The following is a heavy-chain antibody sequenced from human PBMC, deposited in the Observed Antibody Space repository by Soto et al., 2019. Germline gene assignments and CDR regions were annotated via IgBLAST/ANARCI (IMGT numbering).Heavy chain of an antibody. CDR3: ARDEDEYGSAFAI. CDR2: ISSDVNNK. V-gene: IGHV3-30*09. CDR1: GFTFSSYT. J-gene: IGHJ3*02. Sequence: QVQLVESGGGVVQPGRSLRLSCAASGFTFSSYTMHWVRQAPGKGLEWVSLISSDVNNKYYADSVKGRFVISRDNSKNTLYLQMNSLRADDTALYYCARDEDEYGSAFAIWGQGTMVTVSS. D-gene: IGHD4-17*01.